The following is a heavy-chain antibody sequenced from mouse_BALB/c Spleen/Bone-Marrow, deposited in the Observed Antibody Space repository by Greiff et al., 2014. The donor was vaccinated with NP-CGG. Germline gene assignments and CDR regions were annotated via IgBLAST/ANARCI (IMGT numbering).Heavy chain of an antibody. J-gene: IGHJ4*01. Sequence: EVQVVESGTVLARPGASVKMSCKASGYTFTSYWMHWVKQRPGQGPEWIGAIYPGNSDTSYNQKFKGRAKLTAVTSTSTAYMDLSSLTNEDSAVYYCTRGITTVVATRAMDYWGQGTSVTVSS. CDR1: GYTFTSYW. V-gene: IGHV1-5*01. D-gene: IGHD1-1*01. CDR3: TRGITTVVATRAMDY. CDR2: IYPGNSDT.